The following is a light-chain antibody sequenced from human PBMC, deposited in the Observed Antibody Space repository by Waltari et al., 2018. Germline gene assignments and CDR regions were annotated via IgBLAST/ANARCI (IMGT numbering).Light chain of an antibody. J-gene: IGKJ1*01. CDR3: QLLNSSQWT. Sequence: IQLTQSPSSLSASFGDRVTIPCRASQGISDFLARYQQKPGKAPTLLIYAASTLQSRVPSRFSGSGSGTDFTLTITSLQPEDVATYYCQLLNSSQWTFGQGTKVDMK. CDR2: AAS. V-gene: IGKV1-9*01. CDR1: QGISDF.